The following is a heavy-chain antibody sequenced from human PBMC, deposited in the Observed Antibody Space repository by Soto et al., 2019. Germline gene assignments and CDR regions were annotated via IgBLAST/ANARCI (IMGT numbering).Heavy chain of an antibody. CDR3: VGGHYYFAY. CDR1: GFPFTTYG. CDR2: ISYDGSNK. V-gene: IGHV3-30*03. Sequence: QVQLVESGGGVVQPGRSLRLSCAASGFPFTTYGMHWVREGPGKGLEWVAVISYDGSNKYYADSVKGRFTISRGNSNSTLYLQTNSRRHEDAASYYCVGGHYYFAYRGQGALVTVFS. D-gene: IGHD3-10*01. J-gene: IGHJ4*02.